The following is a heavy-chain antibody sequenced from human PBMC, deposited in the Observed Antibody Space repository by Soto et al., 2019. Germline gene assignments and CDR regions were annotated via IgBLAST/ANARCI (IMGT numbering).Heavy chain of an antibody. Sequence: SETLSLTCTVSGDSISSYYWSWVRQPAGGGLEWIGRIYTSGSTNYNPSLKSRVAISFDTSKTQFSLKLTSVTAADTAVYYCARVFGSSDYYYGMDVWGQGTTVTVSS. J-gene: IGHJ6*02. CDR3: ARVFGSSDYYYGMDV. V-gene: IGHV4-4*07. D-gene: IGHD6-6*01. CDR1: GDSISSYY. CDR2: IYTSGST.